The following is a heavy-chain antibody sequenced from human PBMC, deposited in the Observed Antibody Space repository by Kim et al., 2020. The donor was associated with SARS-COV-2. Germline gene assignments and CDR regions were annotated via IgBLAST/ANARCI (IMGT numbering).Heavy chain of an antibody. J-gene: IGHJ5*02. Sequence: ASVKVSFKASGYSFTSYRMNWVRQAPGQGLEWMGWINTNTGNPEYAQGFTGRFVFSLDTSVSTAYLQISSLKTEDTAVYYCAREGGYSRGWNQATSWGQGTLVTVSS. CDR2: INTNTGNP. D-gene: IGHD6-19*01. CDR1: GYSFTSYR. V-gene: IGHV7-4-1*02. CDR3: AREGGYSRGWNQATS.